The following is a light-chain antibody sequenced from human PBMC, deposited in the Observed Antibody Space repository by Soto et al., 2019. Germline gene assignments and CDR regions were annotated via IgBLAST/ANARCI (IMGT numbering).Light chain of an antibody. CDR3: AAWDDSLKEPV. V-gene: IGLV2-23*01. J-gene: IGLJ7*01. CDR2: EGS. CDR1: SSDVGSYNL. Sequence: QSALTQPASVSGSPGQSITISCTGTSSDVGSYNLVSWYQQHPGKAPKLMIYEGSKRPSGVSNRFSCSKSGNTASLTISGLQAEDEADYYCAAWDDSLKEPVFGGGTQLTVL.